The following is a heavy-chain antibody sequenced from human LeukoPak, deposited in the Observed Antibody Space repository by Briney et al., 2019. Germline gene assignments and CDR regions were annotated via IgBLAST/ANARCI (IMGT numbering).Heavy chain of an antibody. V-gene: IGHV3-23*01. CDR2: ISGSGTTT. Sequence: GGSLRLSCAASGLTFSSFGMSWVRQAPGKGLEWVSQISGSGTTTYYADSVKGRFTISRDNSKNTLYLQMNSLRAEDTAVYYCAKYTGRRAFDMWGQGTMVTVSS. D-gene: IGHD7-27*01. J-gene: IGHJ3*02. CDR3: AKYTGRRAFDM. CDR1: GLTFSSFG.